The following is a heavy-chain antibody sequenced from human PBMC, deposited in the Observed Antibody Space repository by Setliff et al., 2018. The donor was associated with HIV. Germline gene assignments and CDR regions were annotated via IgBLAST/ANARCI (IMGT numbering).Heavy chain of an antibody. CDR3: ARDPSIGQLGDY. Sequence: ASVKVSCKASGYTFTSYYMHWVRQAPGQGLEWTGIINPSGGSTSYAQKFQGRVTMTRDTSTGTVYMELTRLRSEDTAVYYCARDPSIGQLGDYWGQGTLVTVSS. V-gene: IGHV1-46*01. CDR1: GYTFTSYY. J-gene: IGHJ4*02. D-gene: IGHD6-6*01. CDR2: INPSGGST.